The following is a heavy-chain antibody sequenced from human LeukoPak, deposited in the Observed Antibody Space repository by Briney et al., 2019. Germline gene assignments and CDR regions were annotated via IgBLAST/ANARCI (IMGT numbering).Heavy chain of an antibody. CDR3: ARDQPSVGWGFDS. J-gene: IGHJ4*02. CDR1: GFTFSAYS. D-gene: IGHD3-10*01. Sequence: GGSLRLSCAASGFTFSAYSMNWVRHTPGRGLEWVANINGRGFTIHYADSIKGRFTISRDNTKNSLDLQMSNLRAEDTGLYYWARDQPSVGWGFDSWGRGTLVLVSS. V-gene: IGHV3-48*04. CDR2: INGRGFTI.